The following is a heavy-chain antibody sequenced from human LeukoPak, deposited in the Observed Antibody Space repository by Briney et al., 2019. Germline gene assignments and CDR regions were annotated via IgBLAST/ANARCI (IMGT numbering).Heavy chain of an antibody. CDR3: AKDSGDIVATIYYFDY. Sequence: PGGSLRLSCAASGFTFSSYGMPWVRQAPGKGLEWVAVISYDGSNKYYADSVKGRFTISRDNSKNTLYLQMNSLRAEDTAVYYCAKDSGDIVATIYYFDYWGQGTLVTVSS. CDR1: GFTFSSYG. J-gene: IGHJ4*02. CDR2: ISYDGSNK. V-gene: IGHV3-30*18. D-gene: IGHD5-12*01.